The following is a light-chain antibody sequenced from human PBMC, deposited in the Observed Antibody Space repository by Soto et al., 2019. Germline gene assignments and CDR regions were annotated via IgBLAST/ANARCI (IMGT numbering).Light chain of an antibody. CDR3: SSYAASTTLL. CDR1: SSDAGTYDR. V-gene: IGLV2-18*02. Sequence: QSALTQPPSVSGSPGQSVTISCIGTSSDAGTYDRVSWYQAPPGTAPKLIIYEVHYRPSGVPDRFSGSKSGNTASLTISGLQAEDEADYYCSSYAASTTLLFGGGTKLTVL. CDR2: EVH. J-gene: IGLJ2*01.